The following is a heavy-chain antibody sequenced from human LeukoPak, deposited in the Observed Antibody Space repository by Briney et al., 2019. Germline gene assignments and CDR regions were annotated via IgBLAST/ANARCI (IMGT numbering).Heavy chain of an antibody. D-gene: IGHD6-19*01. CDR2: VSVYNGNT. CDR1: GYTFGNHG. J-gene: IGHJ4*01. CDR3: ARADAIAVHSAFDY. V-gene: IGHV1-18*04. Sequence: ASVKVSCKSSGYTFGNHGVSWVRQAPGQGLEWMGWVSVYNGNTHYAQRIQDRVTMTTDTSTSTAYMELRSLRSDDSAMYYCARADAIAVHSAFDYWGQGTLVTVSS.